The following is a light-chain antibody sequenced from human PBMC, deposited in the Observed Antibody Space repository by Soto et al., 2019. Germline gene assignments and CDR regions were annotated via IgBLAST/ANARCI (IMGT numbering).Light chain of an antibody. CDR1: QSISSW. CDR2: VAS. V-gene: IGKV1-5*01. CDR3: QQYNNWPQT. J-gene: IGKJ1*01. Sequence: IQMTQSPSTLSASVGDRVTITCRASQSISSWLAWYQQKPGKAPNLLIYVASSLQGGVPSRFSGGGSGTEFTLTISSLQSEDFAEYHCQQYNNWPQTFGQGTKVDI.